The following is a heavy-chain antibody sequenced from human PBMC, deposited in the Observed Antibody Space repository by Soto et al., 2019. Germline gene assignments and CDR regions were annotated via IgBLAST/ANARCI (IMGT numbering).Heavy chain of an antibody. D-gene: IGHD3-9*01. CDR2: ISYDGSNK. CDR1: GFTFSSYA. CDR3: ARVRVRFKGILRYFDWLPSYFDY. Sequence: QVQLVESGGGVVQPGRSLRLSCAASGFTFSSYAMHWVRQAPGKGLEWVAVISYDGSNKYYADSVKGRFTISRDNSKNTLYLQMNSLRAEDTAVYYCARVRVRFKGILRYFDWLPSYFDYWGQGTLVTVSS. V-gene: IGHV3-30-3*01. J-gene: IGHJ4*02.